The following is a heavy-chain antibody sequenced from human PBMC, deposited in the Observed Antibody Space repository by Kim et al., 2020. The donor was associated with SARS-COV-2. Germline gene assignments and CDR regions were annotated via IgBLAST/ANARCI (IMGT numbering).Heavy chain of an antibody. D-gene: IGHD2-2*01. CDR1: GFTFSSYS. CDR3: ARKYCSSTSCKRNYYGMDV. Sequence: GGSLRLSCAASGFTFSSYSMNWVRQAPGKGLEWVSYISSSSSTIYYADSVKGRFTISRDNAKNSLYLQMNSLRDEDTAVYYCARKYCSSTSCKRNYYGMDVWGQGTTVTVSS. J-gene: IGHJ6*02. CDR2: ISSSSSTI. V-gene: IGHV3-48*02.